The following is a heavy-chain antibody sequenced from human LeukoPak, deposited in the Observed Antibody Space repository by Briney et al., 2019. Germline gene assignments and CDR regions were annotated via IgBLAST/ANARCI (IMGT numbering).Heavy chain of an antibody. CDR2: IYYSGST. Sequence: SETLSLTCTVSGGSISSSSYYWGWIRQPPGKGLEWIGSIYYSGSTYYNPSLKSRVTISVDTSKNQFSLKLSSVTAADTAVYYCARDRDSSGWYHSALGYWGQGTLVTVSS. CDR3: ARDRDSSGWYHSALGY. J-gene: IGHJ4*02. V-gene: IGHV4-39*07. D-gene: IGHD6-19*01. CDR1: GGSISSSSYY.